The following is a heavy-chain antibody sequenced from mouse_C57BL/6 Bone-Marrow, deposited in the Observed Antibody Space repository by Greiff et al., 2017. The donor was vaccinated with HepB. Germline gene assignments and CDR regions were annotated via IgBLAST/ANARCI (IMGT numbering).Heavy chain of an antibody. CDR1: GYTFTSYW. Sequence: VQGVESGAELVKPGASVKLSCKASGYTFTSYWMHWVKQRPGQGLEWIGMIHPNSGSTNYNEKFKSKATLTVDKSSSTAYMQLSSLTSEDSAVYYCRDGTYFDVWGTGTTVTVSS. J-gene: IGHJ1*03. D-gene: IGHD3-3*01. CDR3: RDGTYFDV. V-gene: IGHV1-64*01. CDR2: IHPNSGST.